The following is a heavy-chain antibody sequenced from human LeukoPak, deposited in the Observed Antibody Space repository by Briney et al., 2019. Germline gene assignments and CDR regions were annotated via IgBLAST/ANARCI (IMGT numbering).Heavy chain of an antibody. V-gene: IGHV3-23*01. CDR3: ARPSTGDYDAFDI. D-gene: IGHD4-17*01. CDR1: GFTFSDYA. J-gene: IGHJ3*02. CDR2: ISGSGSST. Sequence: GGSLRLSCAASGFTFSDYALSWVRQAPGKGLEWVSAISGSGSSTYYADSVKGRFTISRDNAKNSLYLQMNSLRAEDTAVYYCARPSTGDYDAFDIWGQGTMVTVSS.